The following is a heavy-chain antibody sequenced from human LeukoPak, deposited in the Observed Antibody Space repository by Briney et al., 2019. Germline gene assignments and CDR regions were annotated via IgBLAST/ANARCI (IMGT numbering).Heavy chain of an antibody. CDR3: AREGFTSSWFYYYYDMDV. V-gene: IGHV3-74*01. CDR1: GFTFSSYW. Sequence: GGSLRLSCAASGFTFSSYWMHWVRQPPGKELAWVARINSDGSSTSYADSVKGRFTISRDNAKKTLYLQMNSLRAEDTAICYCAREGFTSSWFYYYYDMDVWDKGTTVTVSS. CDR2: INSDGSST. J-gene: IGHJ6*03. D-gene: IGHD6-13*01.